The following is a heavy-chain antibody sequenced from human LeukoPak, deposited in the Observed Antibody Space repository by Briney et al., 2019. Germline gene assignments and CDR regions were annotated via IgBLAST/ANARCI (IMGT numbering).Heavy chain of an antibody. J-gene: IGHJ6*02. CDR1: GFIFNNYA. CDR3: ARERFLEWLLGTYGMDV. D-gene: IGHD3-3*01. CDR2: ISYDGSNK. V-gene: IGHV3-30-3*01. Sequence: PGGSLRLSCAGSGFIFNNYAMHWVRQAPGKGLEWVAVISYDGSNKYYADSVKGRFTISRDNAKNSLYLQMNSLRAEDTAVYYCARERFLEWLLGTYGMDVWGQGTTVTVSS.